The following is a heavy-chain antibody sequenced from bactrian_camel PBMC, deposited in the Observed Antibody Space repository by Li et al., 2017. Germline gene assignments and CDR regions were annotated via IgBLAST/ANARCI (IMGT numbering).Heavy chain of an antibody. D-gene: IGHD3*01. V-gene: IGHV3S40*01. CDR2: IGRDGTTGTT. CDR1: GFTASGVF. Sequence: VQLVESGGGSVQVGESLTLSCVASGFTASGVFMAWFRRTPVKGREGVAVIGRDGTTGTTQYASSVKGRFTISRDDSKNTIYLQMNNLKIEDTAVYYCTTDSFSLECYPGSSMVGTQVTVS. J-gene: IGHJ4*01.